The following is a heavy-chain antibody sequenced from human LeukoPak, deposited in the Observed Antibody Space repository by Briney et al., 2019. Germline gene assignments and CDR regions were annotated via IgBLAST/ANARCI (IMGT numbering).Heavy chain of an antibody. CDR1: GGSMSPYH. CDR2: IYHSGST. CDR3: ARVEIFGVVIFDY. J-gene: IGHJ4*02. V-gene: IGHV4-30-2*01. Sequence: PSETLSLTCTVSGGSMSPYHWGWIRQPPGKGLEWIGYIYHSGSTYYNPSLKSRVTISVDRSKNQFSLKLSSVTAADTAVYYCARVEIFGVVIFDYWGQGTLVTVSS. D-gene: IGHD3-3*01.